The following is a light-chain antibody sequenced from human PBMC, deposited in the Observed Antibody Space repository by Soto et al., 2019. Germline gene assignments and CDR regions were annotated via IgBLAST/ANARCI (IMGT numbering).Light chain of an antibody. CDR1: SSDVGGYNY. CDR3: CSYAGSPYV. CDR2: DVS. J-gene: IGLJ1*01. Sequence: QSALTQPRSVSGSPGQSVTISCTGTSSDVGGYNYVSWYQQHPGKAPKVMIYDVSKRPSGVPDRFSGSKSGNTASLNISGLQAEDEADYYCCSYAGSPYVFGTGTKVTVL. V-gene: IGLV2-11*01.